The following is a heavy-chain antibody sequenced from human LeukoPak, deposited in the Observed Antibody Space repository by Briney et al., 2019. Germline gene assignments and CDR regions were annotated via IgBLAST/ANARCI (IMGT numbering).Heavy chain of an antibody. D-gene: IGHD6-6*01. Sequence: GGSLRLSCVASGFSFNVYSMNWVRQAPGKGLEWVSYISSSSSDTYYAGSVGGRFIVSRDNAKDSLYLQVNSLRAEDTAVYYCARVYSSSSGKNAFDIWGQGTMVTVSS. CDR2: ISSSSSDT. CDR3: ARVYSSSSGKNAFDI. V-gene: IGHV3-48*01. CDR1: GFSFNVYS. J-gene: IGHJ3*02.